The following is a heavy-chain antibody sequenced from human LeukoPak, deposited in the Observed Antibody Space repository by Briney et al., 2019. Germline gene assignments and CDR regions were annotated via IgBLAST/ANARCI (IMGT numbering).Heavy chain of an antibody. CDR3: ARESYDFWSGYYWRYFDY. CDR1: GFTFSSYA. J-gene: IGHJ4*02. D-gene: IGHD3-3*01. CDR2: ISGSGGST. Sequence: GGSLRLSCAASGFTFSSYAMSWVRQAPGKGLEWVSAISGSGGSTYYADSVKGRFTISRDNSKNTPYLQMNSLRAEDTAVYYCARESYDFWSGYYWRYFDYWGQGTLVTVSS. V-gene: IGHV3-23*01.